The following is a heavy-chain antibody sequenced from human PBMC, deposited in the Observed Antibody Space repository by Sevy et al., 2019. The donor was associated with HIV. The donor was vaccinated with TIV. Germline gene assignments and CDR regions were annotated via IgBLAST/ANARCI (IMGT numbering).Heavy chain of an antibody. CDR1: GFSFRETW. D-gene: IGHD2-8*01. V-gene: IGHV3-15*01. CDR3: TTMVYHGGFDI. Sequence: GGSLRLSCAASGFSFRETWMSWVRQGPGKGLELVGRIKSKSDGGTTDYAAPVKGRFTISRDDSKTTLYLQMNSLKTEDTALYYCTTMVYHGGFDIWGQGTMVTVSS. CDR2: IKSKSDGGTT. J-gene: IGHJ3*02.